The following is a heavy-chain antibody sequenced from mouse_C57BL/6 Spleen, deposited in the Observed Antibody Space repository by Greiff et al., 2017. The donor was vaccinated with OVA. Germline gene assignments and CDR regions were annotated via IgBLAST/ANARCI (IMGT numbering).Heavy chain of an antibody. Sequence: SGAELAKPGASVKLSCKASGYTFTSYWMHWVKQRPGQGLEWIGYINPSSGYTKYNQKFKDKATLTAEKSSSTAYMQLSSLTYEDSAVYYCVTAQARGVYFDYWGQGTTLTVSS. CDR3: VTAQARGVYFDY. J-gene: IGHJ2*01. CDR1: GYTFTSYW. V-gene: IGHV1-7*01. D-gene: IGHD3-2*02. CDR2: INPSSGYT.